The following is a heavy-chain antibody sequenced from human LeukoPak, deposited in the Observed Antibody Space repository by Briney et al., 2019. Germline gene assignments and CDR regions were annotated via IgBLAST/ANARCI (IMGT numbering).Heavy chain of an antibody. D-gene: IGHD5-18*01. V-gene: IGHV4-59*01. Sequence: SETLSLTCTVSGGSISSYYWSWIRQPPGKGLEWIGYIYYSGSTNYNPSLKSRVTISVDTSKNQFSLKLSSVTAADTAVYYCARQRQLWLPFAYCGQGTLVTVSS. CDR3: ARQRQLWLPFAY. J-gene: IGHJ4*02. CDR2: IYYSGST. CDR1: GGSISSYY.